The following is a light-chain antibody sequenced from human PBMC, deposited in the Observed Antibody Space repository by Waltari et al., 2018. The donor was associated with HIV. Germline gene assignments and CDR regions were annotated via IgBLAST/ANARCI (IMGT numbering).Light chain of an antibody. CDR3: SSYAGSNNLL. J-gene: IGLJ2*01. CDR1: SSDVGGYNY. CDR2: EVT. V-gene: IGLV2-8*01. Sequence: QSALTQPPSASGSPGQSVTISCTGNSSDVGGYNYVSWYQQHPGKAPKLMIYEVTKRPSGVPERFSGSKSGNTASLTVSGLQAEYEADYYCSSYAGSNNLLFGGGTKLTVL.